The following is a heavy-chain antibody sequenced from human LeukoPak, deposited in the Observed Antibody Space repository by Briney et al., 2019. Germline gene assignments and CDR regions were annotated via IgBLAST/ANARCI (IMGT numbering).Heavy chain of an antibody. J-gene: IGHJ4*02. V-gene: IGHV4-34*01. CDR3: ARADRGWQYYFDY. CDR1: GGPFSGYY. D-gene: IGHD6-19*01. CDR2: INHSGST. Sequence: SDTLSLTCAVWGGPFSGYYWMWIPPPPGEALEGIGEINHSGSTNYNPSLKSRVTISVDTSKSQFSLDLTSVTAADTAVYYCARADRGWQYYFDYCGQGNLVTVSS.